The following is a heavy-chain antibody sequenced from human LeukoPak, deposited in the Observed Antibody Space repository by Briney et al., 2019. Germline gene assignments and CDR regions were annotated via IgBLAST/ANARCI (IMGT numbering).Heavy chain of an antibody. CDR3: AKESSVSYYYGPFQP. V-gene: IGHV3-30-3*01. Sequence: GGSLRLSCAASGFTFSSYPMHWVRQAPGKGLEWVAVISYDGSNKYYADSVKGRFTISRDNSKNTLYLQMNSLRAEDTAVYYCAKESSVSYYYGPFQPWGQGTLVTVSS. J-gene: IGHJ1*01. CDR1: GFTFSSYP. D-gene: IGHD3-22*01. CDR2: ISYDGSNK.